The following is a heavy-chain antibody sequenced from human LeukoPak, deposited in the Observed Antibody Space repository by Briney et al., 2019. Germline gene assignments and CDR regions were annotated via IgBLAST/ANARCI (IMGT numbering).Heavy chain of an antibody. D-gene: IGHD2-15*01. Sequence: ASVTVSCKASGYTFTGYYLHWVRQAPGQGHEWMGWMNPSSGGTKYAQKFQGRVTMTRDTSINTAYMELSRLRSDDTAVYYCASGSGVASTWLHYFDYWGQGTLVTVSS. V-gene: IGHV1-2*02. CDR2: MNPSSGGT. CDR1: GYTFTGYY. CDR3: ASGSGVASTWLHYFDY. J-gene: IGHJ4*02.